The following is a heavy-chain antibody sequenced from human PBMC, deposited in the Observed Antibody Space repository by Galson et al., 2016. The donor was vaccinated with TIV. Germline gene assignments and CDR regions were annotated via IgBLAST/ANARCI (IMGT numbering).Heavy chain of an antibody. J-gene: IGHJ4*02. D-gene: IGHD4-17*01. Sequence: QSGAEVKKPGESLRISCKASGSNFTNYWIIWVRQMPGRGLEWVGRIDPEDSYTEYTSSFQGHVIISADKSIATSYLQWSSLQASDTAVYYCARPHYGDGDYWGLGTLVTDSS. CDR3: ARPHYGDGDY. CDR2: IDPEDSYT. CDR1: GSNFTNYW. V-gene: IGHV5-10-1*01.